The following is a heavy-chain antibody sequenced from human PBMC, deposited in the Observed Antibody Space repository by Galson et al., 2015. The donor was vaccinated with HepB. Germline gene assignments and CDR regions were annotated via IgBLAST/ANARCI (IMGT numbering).Heavy chain of an antibody. CDR2: IIPILGIA. D-gene: IGHD1-1*01. V-gene: IGHV1-69*04. J-gene: IGHJ5*02. Sequence: SVKVSCKASGGTFSSYAISWVRQAPGQGLEWMGRIIPILGIANYAQKFQGRVTITADKSTSTAYMELSSLRSEDTAVYYCARDKSTGTRSRNWFDPWGQGTLVTVSS. CDR1: GGTFSSYA. CDR3: ARDKSTGTRSRNWFDP.